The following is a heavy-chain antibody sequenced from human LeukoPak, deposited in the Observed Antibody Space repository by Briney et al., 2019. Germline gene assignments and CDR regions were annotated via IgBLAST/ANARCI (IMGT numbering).Heavy chain of an antibody. CDR1: GFTFSDYY. CDR3: ARDSLGDGYNLAFDI. CDR2: ISSSSSYT. J-gene: IGHJ3*02. Sequence: GGSVRLSCGASGFTFSDYYMSWIRQAPGKGLEWVSYISSSSSYTNYADSVKGRFTISRDNAKNSLYLQMNSLRAEDTAVYYCARDSLGDGYNLAFDIWGQGTMVTVSS. D-gene: IGHD5-24*01. V-gene: IGHV3-11*05.